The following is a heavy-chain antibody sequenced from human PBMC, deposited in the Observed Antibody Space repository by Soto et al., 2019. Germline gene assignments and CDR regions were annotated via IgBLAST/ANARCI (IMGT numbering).Heavy chain of an antibody. D-gene: IGHD4-17*01. CDR3: ARQPMTTVTHFDY. CDR2: IYPGDSDT. J-gene: IGHJ4*02. V-gene: IGHV5-51*01. CDR1: GYSFTSYW. Sequence: GESLKISCKGSGYSFTSYWIGWVRQMPGKGLEWMGIIYPGDSDTRYSPSFQGQVTISADESISTAYLQWSSLKASDTAMYYCARQPMTTVTHFDYWGQGTLVTVSS.